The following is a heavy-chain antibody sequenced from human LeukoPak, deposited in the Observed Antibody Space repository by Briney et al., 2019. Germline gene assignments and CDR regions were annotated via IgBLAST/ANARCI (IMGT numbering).Heavy chain of an antibody. CDR3: AREMAAGTFDY. J-gene: IGHJ4*02. D-gene: IGHD5-24*01. V-gene: IGHV3-21*01. CDR2: ISSSNNYI. CDR1: EFTFSSYS. Sequence: GGSLRLSCAASEFTFSSYSMNWVRQAPGKGLEWVSSISSSNNYIYYADSMKGRFTISRDNAKNPLYLQMNSLRAEDTAVYFCAREMAAGTFDYWGQGALVTVSS.